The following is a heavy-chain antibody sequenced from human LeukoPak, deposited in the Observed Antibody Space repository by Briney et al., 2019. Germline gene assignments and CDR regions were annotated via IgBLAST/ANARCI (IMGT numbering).Heavy chain of an antibody. J-gene: IGHJ4*02. CDR1: GGSISSSSYY. CDR2: IYYSGST. CDR3: ARDTGYGDSAHFDY. Sequence: PSETLSLTCTVSGGSISSSSYYWAWIRQPPGKSLEWIGYIYYSGSTYYNPPLKSRVTISVDTSKNQFSLKLSSVTAADTAVYYCARDTGYGDSAHFDYWGQGTLVTVSS. V-gene: IGHV4-30-4*08. D-gene: IGHD4-17*01.